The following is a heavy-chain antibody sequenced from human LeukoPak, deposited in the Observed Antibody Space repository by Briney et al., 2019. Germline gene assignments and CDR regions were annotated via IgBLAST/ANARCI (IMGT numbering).Heavy chain of an antibody. D-gene: IGHD3-22*01. Sequence: SETLSLTCNVSGGSINSYYWGWFRQPPGKRLECIGYIYYSGRTTYNPSLKSRVTISVDTSTNRISLKLTSVTAADTAVYFCARGTTKGYYYHSSGYYTKWGQGTLVTVSS. J-gene: IGHJ4*02. CDR2: IYYSGRT. V-gene: IGHV4-59*12. CDR1: GGSINSYY. CDR3: ARGTTKGYYYHSSGYYTK.